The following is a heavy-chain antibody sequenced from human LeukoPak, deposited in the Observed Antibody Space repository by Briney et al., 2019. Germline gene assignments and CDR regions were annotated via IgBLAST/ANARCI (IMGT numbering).Heavy chain of an antibody. J-gene: IGHJ4*02. CDR1: GXTFSNAW. Sequence: GGSLRLSCAASGXTFSNAWLNWVRQAPGKGLEWVGHIKSKTDGGTTDYAAPVKGRFTISRDDSKNTLFLQMNSLKTEDTAVYYCTLPWGSGSYYDYWGQGTLVTVSS. CDR2: IKSKTDGGTT. CDR3: TLPWGSGSYYDY. D-gene: IGHD3-10*01. V-gene: IGHV3-15*01.